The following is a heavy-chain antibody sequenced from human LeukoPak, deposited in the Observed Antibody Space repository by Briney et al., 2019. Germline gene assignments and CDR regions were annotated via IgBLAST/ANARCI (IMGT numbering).Heavy chain of an antibody. CDR1: GYSISGGYY. V-gene: IGHV4-38-2*02. CDR3: ATGGSGSPDY. CDR2: IYHSGST. Sequence: SETLSLTCTVSGYSISGGYYWGWIRQPPGKGLEWIGSIYHSGSTYYNPSLKSRVTISVDTSKNQFSLKLSSVTAADTAVYYCATGGSGSPDYWGQGTLVTVSS. J-gene: IGHJ4*02. D-gene: IGHD1-26*01.